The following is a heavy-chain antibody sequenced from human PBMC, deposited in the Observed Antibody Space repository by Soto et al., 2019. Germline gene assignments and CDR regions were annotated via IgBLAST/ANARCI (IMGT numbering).Heavy chain of an antibody. CDR1: GFTFSSYS. CDR3: ARRACIAARPCWFDP. J-gene: IGHJ5*02. Sequence: PGGSLRLSCAASGFTFSSYSMNWVRQAPGKGLEWVSSISSSSSYIYYADSVKGRFTISRDNAKNSLYLQMNSLRAEDTAVYYCARRACIAARPCWFDPWGQGTLVTVSS. CDR2: ISSSSSYI. D-gene: IGHD6-6*01. V-gene: IGHV3-21*01.